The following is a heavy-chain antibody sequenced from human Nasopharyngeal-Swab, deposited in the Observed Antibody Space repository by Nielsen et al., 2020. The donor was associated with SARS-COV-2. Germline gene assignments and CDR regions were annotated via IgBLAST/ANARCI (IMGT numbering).Heavy chain of an antibody. CDR2: ISWNSGSI. CDR1: GFTFDDYA. J-gene: IGHJ4*02. Sequence: GGSLRLSCAASGFTFDDYAMHWVRQAPGKGLEWVSGISWNSGSIGYADSVKGRFTISRDNAKNSLYLQMNSLRAEDTASYYCAKLYDSSGYNDYWGQGTLVTVSS. D-gene: IGHD3-22*01. V-gene: IGHV3-9*01. CDR3: AKLYDSSGYNDY.